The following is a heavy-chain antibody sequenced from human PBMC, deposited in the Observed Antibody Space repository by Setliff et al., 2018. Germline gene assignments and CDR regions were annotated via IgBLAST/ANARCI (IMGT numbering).Heavy chain of an antibody. V-gene: IGHV1-3*01. J-gene: IGHJ5*02. CDR2: INAGNGIT. D-gene: IGHD4-17*01. Sequence: GASVKVSCKASGYTFTSYTMHWVRQAPGQSLEWMGWINAGNGITKYSQKFQGRVTFTRDTSASTLYMDLSSLRSADTAVYYCARGSSVTTGGPQFDPWGQGTLVTVSS. CDR3: ARGSSVTTGGPQFDP. CDR1: GYTFTSYT.